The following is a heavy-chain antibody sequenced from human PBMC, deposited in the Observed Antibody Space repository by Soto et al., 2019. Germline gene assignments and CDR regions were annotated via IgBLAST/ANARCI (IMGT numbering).Heavy chain of an antibody. J-gene: IGHJ6*02. CDR1: GGSISSGDYY. CDR2: IYYSGST. D-gene: IGHD2-2*01. Sequence: QVQLQESGPGLVKPSQTLSLTCTVSGGSISSGDYYWSWIRQPPGKGLEWIGYIYYSGSTYYNPSLNSRVTISVDTSKNQFSLKLSSVTAADTDVYYCARDSIVVVPAEGVPQYYYGMDVWGQGTTVTVSS. CDR3: ARDSIVVVPAEGVPQYYYGMDV. V-gene: IGHV4-30-4*01.